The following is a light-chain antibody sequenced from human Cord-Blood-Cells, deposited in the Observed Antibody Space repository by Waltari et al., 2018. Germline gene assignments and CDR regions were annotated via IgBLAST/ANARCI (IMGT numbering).Light chain of an antibody. J-gene: IGKJ4*01. V-gene: IGKV1-33*01. CDR3: QQYDNLPT. Sequence: DIQMTQSPSSLSASVGDRVTITCQASQDISNYLNWYQQKPGKAPKLLIYDASNLETGVPSRFSGSGSGTDFTFTISSLQPEDIATYCCQQYDNLPTFGGGTKVEIK. CDR1: QDISNY. CDR2: DAS.